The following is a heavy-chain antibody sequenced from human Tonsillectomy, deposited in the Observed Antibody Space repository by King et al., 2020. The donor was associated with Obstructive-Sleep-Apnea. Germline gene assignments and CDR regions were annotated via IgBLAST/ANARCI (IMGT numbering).Heavy chain of an antibody. V-gene: IGHV3-30-3*01. J-gene: IGHJ4*02. CDR1: GFSFSNYA. CDR2: ISSDGTTK. CDR3: ARDLGRLRGVIPGGSDY. Sequence: VQLVESGGGVVQPGRSLRLSCAASGFSFSNYAMHWVRQAPGKGLEWVAVISSDGTTKYYADSVKGRFTISRDNSKNTLYLQMNTLRAEDTAVHYCARDLGRLRGVIPGGSDYWGQGTLVAVSS. D-gene: IGHD3-10*01.